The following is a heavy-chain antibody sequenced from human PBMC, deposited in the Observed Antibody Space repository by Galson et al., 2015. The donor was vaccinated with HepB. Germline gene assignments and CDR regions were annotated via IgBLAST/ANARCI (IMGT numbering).Heavy chain of an antibody. V-gene: IGHV3-30*04. CDR3: ARDGRMTYYYGSGSYGAFDI. D-gene: IGHD3-10*01. J-gene: IGHJ3*02. CDR1: GFTFSSYA. Sequence: SLRLSCAASGFTFSSYAMHWVRQAPGKGLEWVAVISYDGSNKYYADSVKGRFTISRDNSKNTLYLQMNSLRAEDTAVYYCARDGRMTYYYGSGSYGAFDIWGQGTMVTVSS. CDR2: ISYDGSNK.